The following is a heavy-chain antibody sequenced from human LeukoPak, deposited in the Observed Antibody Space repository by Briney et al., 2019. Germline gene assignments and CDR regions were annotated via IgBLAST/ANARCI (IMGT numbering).Heavy chain of an antibody. CDR2: ISAYNGNT. Sequence: ASVKVSCKASGYTFTSYGISWVRQAPGQGLEWMGWISAYNGNTNYAQKLQGRVTMTTDTSTSTAYMELRSLRSDDTAVYYCAWAPLYCSGGSCYVVWFDPWGQGTLVTASS. V-gene: IGHV1-18*01. CDR3: AWAPLYCSGGSCYVVWFDP. CDR1: GYTFTSYG. J-gene: IGHJ5*02. D-gene: IGHD2-15*01.